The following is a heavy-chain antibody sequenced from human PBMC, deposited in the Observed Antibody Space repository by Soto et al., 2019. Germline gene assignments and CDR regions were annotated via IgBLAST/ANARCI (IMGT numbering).Heavy chain of an antibody. CDR1: GFSFSDYW. CDR2: IKQDGSEK. V-gene: IGHV3-7*03. J-gene: IGHJ4*02. Sequence: VQLVESGGGLVQPGGSLRLSCAASGFSFSDYWMTWVRQAPGKGLEWVANIKQDGSEKFYEASVKGRFTISRDNAKNSLYLQLNGLRPDDTAVYYCAKDGGSDSYYFDFWGQGTLVTVSS. CDR3: AKDGGSDSYYFDF. D-gene: IGHD2-21*02.